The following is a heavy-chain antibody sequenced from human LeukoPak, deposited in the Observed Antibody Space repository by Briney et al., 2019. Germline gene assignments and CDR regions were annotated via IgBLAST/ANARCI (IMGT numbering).Heavy chain of an antibody. J-gene: IGHJ4*02. D-gene: IGHD1-14*01. CDR3: AKDGIAGLEDRSLDY. CDR1: GFTFSSYG. V-gene: IGHV3-30*18. Sequence: GGSLRLSCAASGFTFSSYGMHWVRQAPGKGLEWVAVISYDGSNKYYADSVKGRFTISRDNSKNTLYLQMNSLRAEDTAVYYCAKDGIAGLEDRSLDYWGQGTLVTVSS. CDR2: ISYDGSNK.